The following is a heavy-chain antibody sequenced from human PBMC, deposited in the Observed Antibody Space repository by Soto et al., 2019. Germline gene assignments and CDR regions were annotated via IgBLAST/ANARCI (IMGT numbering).Heavy chain of an antibody. CDR3: ARDVDTAMVNQGAFDI. CDR1: GGSISSYY. J-gene: IGHJ3*02. V-gene: IGHV4-4*07. CDR2: IYTSGST. D-gene: IGHD5-18*01. Sequence: QVQLQESGPGLVKPSETLSLTCTVSGGSISSYYWSWIRQPAGKGLEWIGRIYTSGSTNYNPSLKSRVTMSVDTSKNPFSLKLSSVTAADTAVYYCARDVDTAMVNQGAFDIWGQGTMVTVSS.